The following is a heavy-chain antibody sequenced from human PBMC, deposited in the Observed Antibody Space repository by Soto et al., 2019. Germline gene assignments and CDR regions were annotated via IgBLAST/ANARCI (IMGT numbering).Heavy chain of an antibody. CDR1: GGSFSGYQ. CDR2: INDSGDL. J-gene: IGHJ6*03. V-gene: IGHV4-34*02. D-gene: IGHD3-10*01. CDR3: ERGLILWFGELSRRGGYYYYMDV. Sequence: QVQLQQWGAGLLKPSETLSLTCAVYGGSFSGYQWSWIRQTPGKGLEWIGGINDSGDLNYNPSLKSRVTILVDAAKKQISLKLSSVTAADTADCERGLILWFGELSRRGGYYYYMDVWGKGTTVTVSS.